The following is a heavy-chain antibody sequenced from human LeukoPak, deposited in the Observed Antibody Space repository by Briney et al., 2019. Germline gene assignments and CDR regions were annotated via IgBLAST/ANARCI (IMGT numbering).Heavy chain of an antibody. CDR1: GFTFSSYS. CDR2: ISSSSYI. V-gene: IGHV3-21*01. J-gene: IGHJ4*02. CDR3: ARDVVRGPFDY. D-gene: IGHD3-10*01. Sequence: PGGSLRLSCAASGFTFSSYSMNWVRQAPGKGLEWVSSISSSSYIYYADSVKGRFTISRDNAKNSLYLQMNSLRAEDTAVYYCARDVVRGPFDYWGQGTLVTVSS.